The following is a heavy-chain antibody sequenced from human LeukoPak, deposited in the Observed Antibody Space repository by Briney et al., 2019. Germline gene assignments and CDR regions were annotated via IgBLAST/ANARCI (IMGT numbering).Heavy chain of an antibody. D-gene: IGHD3-10*01. CDR3: ARYGSGSYSDDHFQH. V-gene: IGHV4-59*08. Sequence: SSETLSLTCTVSGGSISGYYWSWIRQPPGKGLEWIGFIYYSGSTKYNPSLKSRVTISVDTSKNQFSLKLTSVTAADTAVYYCARYGSGSYSDDHFQHWGQGTLVTVSS. CDR1: GGSISGYY. J-gene: IGHJ1*01. CDR2: IYYSGST.